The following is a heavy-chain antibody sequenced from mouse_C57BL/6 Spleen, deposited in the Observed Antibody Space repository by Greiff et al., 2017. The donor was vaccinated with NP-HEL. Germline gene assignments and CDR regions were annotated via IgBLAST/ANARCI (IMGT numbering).Heavy chain of an antibody. CDR3: ARDLRRRGYYFDY. V-gene: IGHV5-4*01. J-gene: IGHJ2*01. Sequence: EVMLVESGGGLVKPGGSLKLSCAASGFTFSSYAMSWVRQTPEKRLEWVATISDGGSYTYYPDNVKGRFTISRDNAKNNLYLQMSHLKSEDTAMYYCARDLRRRGYYFDYWGQGTTLTVSS. CDR2: ISDGGSYT. D-gene: IGHD2-12*01. CDR1: GFTFSSYA.